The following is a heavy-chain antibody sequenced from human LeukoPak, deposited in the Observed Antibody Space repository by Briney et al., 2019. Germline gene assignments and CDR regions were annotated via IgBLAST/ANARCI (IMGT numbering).Heavy chain of an antibody. Sequence: KPSETLSLTCTVSGYSISSGYYWGWIRQPPGKGLEWIGSIYHSGSTYYNPSLKSRVTISVDTSKNQFSLKLSSVTAADTAVYYCASQAPRSWDYGDYVEGRDDAFDIWGQGTMVTVSS. V-gene: IGHV4-38-2*02. D-gene: IGHD4-17*01. CDR2: IYHSGST. J-gene: IGHJ3*02. CDR1: GYSISSGYY. CDR3: ASQAPRSWDYGDYVEGRDDAFDI.